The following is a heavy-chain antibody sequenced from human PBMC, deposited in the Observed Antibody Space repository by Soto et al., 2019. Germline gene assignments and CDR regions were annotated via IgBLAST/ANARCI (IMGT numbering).Heavy chain of an antibody. CDR3: ARFYDSSGYYHLGYYGMDV. Sequence: HPGGSLRLSCAASGFTFSSYGMHWVRQAPGKGLEWVAVIWYDGSNKYYADSVKGRFTISRDNSKNTLYLQMNSLRAEDTAVYYCARFYDSSGYYHLGYYGMDVWGQGTTVTVSS. CDR2: IWYDGSNK. CDR1: GFTFSSYG. D-gene: IGHD3-22*01. V-gene: IGHV3-33*01. J-gene: IGHJ6*02.